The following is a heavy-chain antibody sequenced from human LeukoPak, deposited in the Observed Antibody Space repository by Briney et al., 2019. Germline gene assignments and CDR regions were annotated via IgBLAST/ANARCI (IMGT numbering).Heavy chain of an antibody. V-gene: IGHV3-21*01. CDR2: ISSSSSYI. D-gene: IGHD2-2*01. J-gene: IGHJ6*02. CDR1: GFTFSSYS. CDR3: ARDLEPGHCSSTSCYGGGYYYGMDV. Sequence: GGSLRLSCAASGFTFSSYSMNWVRQAPGKGLEWVSSISSSSSYIYYADSVKGRFTISRDNAKNSLYLQMNSLRAEDTAVYYCARDLEPGHCSSTSCYGGGYYYGMDVWGQGTTVTVSS.